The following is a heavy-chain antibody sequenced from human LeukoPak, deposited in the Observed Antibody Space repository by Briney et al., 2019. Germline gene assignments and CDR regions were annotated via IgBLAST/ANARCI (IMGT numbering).Heavy chain of an antibody. CDR3: ARDXXXXXXXXGXXHWFDP. CDR2: IIPIFGTA. CDR1: GGTFSSYA. J-gene: IGHJ5*02. V-gene: IGHV1-69*13. D-gene: IGHD3-16*02. Sequence: SVKVSCKASGGTFSSYAISWVRQAPGQGLEWMGGIIPIFGTANYAQKFQGRVTITADESTSTAYMELSSLRSEDTAGYYCARDXXXXXXXXGXXHWFDPWGQGTLVTVSS.